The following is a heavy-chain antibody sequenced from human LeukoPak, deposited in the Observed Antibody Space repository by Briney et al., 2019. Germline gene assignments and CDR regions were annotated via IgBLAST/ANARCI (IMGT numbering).Heavy chain of an antibody. D-gene: IGHD3-22*01. Sequence: GRSLRLSCAASGFTFSSYGMHWVRQAPGKGLEWVAVISYDGSNKYYADSVKGRFTISRDNSKNTLYLQMNSLRAEDTAVYYCARYYDSSALLLGYWGQGTLVTVSS. CDR2: ISYDGSNK. J-gene: IGHJ4*02. CDR3: ARYYDSSALLLGY. V-gene: IGHV3-30*03. CDR1: GFTFSSYG.